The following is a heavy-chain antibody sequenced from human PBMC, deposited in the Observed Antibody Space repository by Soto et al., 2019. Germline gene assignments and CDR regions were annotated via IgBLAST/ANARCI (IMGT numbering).Heavy chain of an antibody. CDR2: IYHSGST. V-gene: IGHV4-30-2*01. J-gene: IGHJ2*01. CDR1: GGTISSGGYS. CDR3: ARGTREGWYFDL. Sequence: SETLSLTCTVSGGTISSGGYSWSWIRQPPGKGLEWIGYIYHSGSTNYNPSLKSRVTMSVDTSKNQFSLKLSSVTAADTAVYSCARGTREGWYFDLWGRGTLVTVSS.